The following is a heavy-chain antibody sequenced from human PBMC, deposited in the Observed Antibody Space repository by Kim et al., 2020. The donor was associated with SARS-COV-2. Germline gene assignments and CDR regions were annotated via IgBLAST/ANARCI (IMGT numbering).Heavy chain of an antibody. CDR3: ARGSNGYSGYEDLDY. D-gene: IGHD5-12*01. V-gene: IGHV3-21*01. Sequence: DSVKCRFTISRDNAKNSLYLQMNSLRAEDTAVYYCARGSNGYSGYEDLDYWGQGTLVTVSS. J-gene: IGHJ4*02.